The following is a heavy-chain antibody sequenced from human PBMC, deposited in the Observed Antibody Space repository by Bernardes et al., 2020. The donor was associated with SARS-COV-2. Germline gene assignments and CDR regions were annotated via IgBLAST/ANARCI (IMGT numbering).Heavy chain of an antibody. CDR3: ATDRDFGGVPGFIGLSDP. CDR2: FIPLLAIT. J-gene: IGHJ5*02. Sequence: SVKVSCRASGDTVRDSPISWLRQAPGQGLEWIGRFIPLLAITNYAETFQDRATISGDTSTNTVHMELRSLRSEDTAVYYCATDRDFGGVPGFIGLSDPWGQGTLVTVSS. CDR1: GDTVRDSP. D-gene: IGHD3-16*01. V-gene: IGHV1-69*04.